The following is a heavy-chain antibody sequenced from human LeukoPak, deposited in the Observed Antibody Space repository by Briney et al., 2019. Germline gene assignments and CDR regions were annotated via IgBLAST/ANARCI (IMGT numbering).Heavy chain of an antibody. CDR2: IYYSGST. CDR3: ASLDDSYFDY. J-gene: IGHJ4*02. V-gene: IGHV4-31*03. CDR1: GGSISSGGYY. Sequence: SQTLSLTCTVSGGSISSGGYYWSWIRQHPGTGLEWIGYIYYSGSTYYNPSLKSRVTISEDTSKNQFSLKLSSVTAADTAVYYCASLDDSYFDYWGQGTLVTVSS. D-gene: IGHD2-21*02.